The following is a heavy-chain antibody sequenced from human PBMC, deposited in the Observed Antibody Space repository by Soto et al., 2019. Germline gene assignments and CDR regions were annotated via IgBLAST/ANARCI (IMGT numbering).Heavy chain of an antibody. CDR1: GFTFSSYG. Sequence: VQLVESGGGVVQPGRSLRLSCAASGFTFSSYGMHWVRQAPGKGLEWVAVIWYDGSNKYYADSVKGRFTISRDNSKNTLYLQMNSLRAEDTAVYYCARDMAVVVPAAMAIDYWGQGTLVTVSS. CDR2: IWYDGSNK. J-gene: IGHJ4*02. D-gene: IGHD2-2*01. V-gene: IGHV3-33*01. CDR3: ARDMAVVVPAAMAIDY.